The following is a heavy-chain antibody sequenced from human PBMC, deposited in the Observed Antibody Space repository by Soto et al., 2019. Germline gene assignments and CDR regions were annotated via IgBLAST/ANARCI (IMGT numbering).Heavy chain of an antibody. CDR3: ARGGSSGRYWYFDL. CDR1: GFTFSSYD. Sequence: EVQLVESGGGLVQPGGSLRLSCAASGFTFSSYDMHWVRQATGKGLEWVSAIGTAGDTYYPGSVKGRFTISRENAKNSLYLQMNSLRAGDTAVYYCARGGSSGRYWYFDLWGRGTLVTVSS. CDR2: IGTAGDT. V-gene: IGHV3-13*01. D-gene: IGHD6-19*01. J-gene: IGHJ2*01.